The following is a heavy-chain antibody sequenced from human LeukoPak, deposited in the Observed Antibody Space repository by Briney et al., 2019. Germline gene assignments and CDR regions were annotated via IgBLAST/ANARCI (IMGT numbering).Heavy chain of an antibody. Sequence: GRSLRLSCAASGFTFDGYAMHWVRQAPGKGLEWASGISWNSGSVGYADSVKGRFTISRDNAKNSLYLQMNSLRAEDTALYYCAKDIENYYDSSGYCDYWGQGTLVTVSS. D-gene: IGHD3-22*01. CDR2: ISWNSGSV. CDR3: AKDIENYYDSSGYCDY. V-gene: IGHV3-9*01. J-gene: IGHJ4*02. CDR1: GFTFDGYA.